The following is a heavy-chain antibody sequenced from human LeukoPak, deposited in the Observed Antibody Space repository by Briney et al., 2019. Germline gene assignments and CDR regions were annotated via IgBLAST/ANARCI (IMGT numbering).Heavy chain of an antibody. V-gene: IGHV3-30*04. CDR3: ASVDYYYGMDV. J-gene: IGHJ6*02. Sequence: QPGGSLRLSCAASGFTFSSYAMHWVRQAPGKGLEWVAVISYDGSNKYYADSVKGRFTISRDNSKNALYLQMNSLTAEDTAVYYCASVDYYYGMDVWGQGTTVTVSS. CDR2: ISYDGSNK. CDR1: GFTFSSYA.